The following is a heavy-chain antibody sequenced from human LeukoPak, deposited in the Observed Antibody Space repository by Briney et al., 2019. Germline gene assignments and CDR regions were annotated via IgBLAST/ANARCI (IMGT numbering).Heavy chain of an antibody. J-gene: IGHJ4*02. CDR2: ISSSSSYI. V-gene: IGHV3-21*01. D-gene: IGHD6-13*01. CDR1: GFTFSNYN. CDR3: VRDRYSSSWCPGGD. Sequence: PGGSLRLSCAASGFTFSNYNMNWVRQAPGKGLEWVSSISSSSSYIYYADSLKGRFTISRDNAKNTLYLEMNSLRAEDTAVYYCVRDRYSSSWCPGGDWGQGTLVTVSS.